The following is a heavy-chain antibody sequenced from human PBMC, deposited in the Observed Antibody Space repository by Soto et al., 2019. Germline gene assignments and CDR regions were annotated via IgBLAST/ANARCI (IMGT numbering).Heavy chain of an antibody. CDR1: GGSISSGDYY. Sequence: SETLSLTCTVSGGSISSGDYYWSWIRQPPGKGLEWIGYIYYSGSTYFNPSLKSRVTISVDTSKNQFSLKLSSVTAADTAVYYCARLAYSNYEPAYYYYGMDVWSQGTTVTVSS. CDR2: IYYSGST. CDR3: ARLAYSNYEPAYYYYGMDV. D-gene: IGHD4-4*01. V-gene: IGHV4-30-4*01. J-gene: IGHJ6*02.